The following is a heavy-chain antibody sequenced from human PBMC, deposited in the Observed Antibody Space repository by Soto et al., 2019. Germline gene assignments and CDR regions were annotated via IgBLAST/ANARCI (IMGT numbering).Heavy chain of an antibody. CDR3: ARDFRYYYDSSGYYSPGY. D-gene: IGHD3-22*01. CDR2: INAGNGNT. J-gene: IGHJ4*02. V-gene: IGHV1-3*01. Sequence: GASVKVSCKASGYTFTSYAMHWVRQAPGQRLEWMGWINAGNGNTKYSQKFQGRVTITRDTSASTAYMELSSLRSEDTAVYYCARDFRYYYDSSGYYSPGYWGQGTLVTVS. CDR1: GYTFTSYA.